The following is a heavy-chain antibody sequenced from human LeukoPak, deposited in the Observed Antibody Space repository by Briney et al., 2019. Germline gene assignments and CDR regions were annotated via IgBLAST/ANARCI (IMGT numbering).Heavy chain of an antibody. CDR3: AREAVDSGSGSYYNLGYYYYYMDV. CDR1: GFSFSSYG. Sequence: GGSLRLSCAPSGFSFSSYGMHWVRQAPGKGLEWVAFIRYGGSNKYYADSVKGRFAISRDNSKNTLYLQMNSLRAEDTAVYYYAREAVDSGSGSYYNLGYYYYYMDVWGKGTTVTISS. D-gene: IGHD3-10*01. V-gene: IGHV3-30*02. J-gene: IGHJ6*03. CDR2: IRYGGSNK.